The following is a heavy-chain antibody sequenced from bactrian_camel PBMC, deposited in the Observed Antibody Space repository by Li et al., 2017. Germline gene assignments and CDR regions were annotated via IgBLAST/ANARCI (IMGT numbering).Heavy chain of an antibody. CDR3: AAYNDYYTWPHF. Sequence: VQLVESGGGLVQPGGSPRLSCAASGFTFSSYDMSWVRQAPEKGLEWVSAISRGGESTWYGDSMEGRVTISRDNAKNTVYLQLNSLKTEDMAMYYCAAYNDYYTWPHFWGQGTQVTVS. V-gene: IGHV3S40*01. CDR1: GFTFSSYD. J-gene: IGHJ4*01. D-gene: IGHD2*01. CDR2: ISRGGEST.